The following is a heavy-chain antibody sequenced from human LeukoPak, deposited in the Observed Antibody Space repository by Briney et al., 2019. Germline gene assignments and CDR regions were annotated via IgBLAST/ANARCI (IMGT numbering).Heavy chain of an antibody. Sequence: SETLSLTCTVSGGSISSGSYYWSWIRQPAGKGLEWIGRVYTSGSTDYNPSLKSRVTISVDTSKNQFSLKLSSVTAADTAIYYCARSTYTWNYDDSPHYFDYWGQGTLVTVSS. CDR3: ARSTYTWNYDDSPHYFDY. CDR2: VYTSGST. J-gene: IGHJ4*02. D-gene: IGHD1-7*01. V-gene: IGHV4-61*02. CDR1: GGSISSGSYY.